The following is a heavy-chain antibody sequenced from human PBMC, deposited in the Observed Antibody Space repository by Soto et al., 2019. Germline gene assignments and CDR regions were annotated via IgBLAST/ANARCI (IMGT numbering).Heavy chain of an antibody. D-gene: IGHD2-2*03. CDR3: AKLTLGYCSSTSCPGAFDI. Sequence: QSGGSLRLSCAASGFTFSSYAMSWVRQAPGKGLEWVSAISGSGGSTYYADSVKGRFTISRDNSKNTLYLQMNSLRAEDTAVYYCAKLTLGYCSSTSCPGAFDIWGQGTMVTVSS. J-gene: IGHJ3*02. V-gene: IGHV3-23*01. CDR1: GFTFSSYA. CDR2: ISGSGGST.